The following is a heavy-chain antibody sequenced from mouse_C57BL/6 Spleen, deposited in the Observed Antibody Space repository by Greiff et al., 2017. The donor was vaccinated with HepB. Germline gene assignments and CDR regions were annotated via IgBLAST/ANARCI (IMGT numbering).Heavy chain of an antibody. J-gene: IGHJ1*03. Sequence: EVKLQESGGGLVQPGGSMKLSCVASGFTFSNYWMNWVRQSPEKGLEWVAQIRLKSDNYATHYAESVKGRFTISRDDSKSSVYLQMNNLRAEDTGIYYCTIPPITTVVAYWYFDVWGTGTTVTVSS. CDR2: IRLKSDNYAT. V-gene: IGHV6-3*01. CDR3: TIPPITTVVAYWYFDV. D-gene: IGHD1-1*01. CDR1: GFTFSNYW.